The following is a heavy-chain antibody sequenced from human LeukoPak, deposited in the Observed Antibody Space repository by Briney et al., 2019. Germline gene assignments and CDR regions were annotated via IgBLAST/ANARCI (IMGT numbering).Heavy chain of an antibody. V-gene: IGHV3-48*03. Sequence: GGSLRLSCAASGFTFSNYDMNWVRQAPGKGLERVSYISSSGPTIYYADSVKGRVTISRDNAKNSLYLQMNSLRAEDTAVYYCVRDGWFGYYSYMDVWGKGTTVTISS. J-gene: IGHJ6*03. CDR3: VRDGWFGYYSYMDV. CDR1: GFTFSNYD. CDR2: ISSSGPTI. D-gene: IGHD3-10*01.